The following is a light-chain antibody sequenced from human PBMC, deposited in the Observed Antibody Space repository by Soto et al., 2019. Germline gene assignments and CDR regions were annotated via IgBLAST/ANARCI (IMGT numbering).Light chain of an antibody. CDR3: QQFNRYPKS. CDR2: DAS. V-gene: IGKV1-13*02. Sequence: AIQLPQSPSSLSASVGDRVTITCRASQGISSALACYQQKTWKAPKLLIYDASSLESGVPSRFRGSGSETYFTLTISILQHEDFGTTYFQQFNRYPKSFCGGTKAEIK. CDR1: QGISSA. J-gene: IGKJ4*01.